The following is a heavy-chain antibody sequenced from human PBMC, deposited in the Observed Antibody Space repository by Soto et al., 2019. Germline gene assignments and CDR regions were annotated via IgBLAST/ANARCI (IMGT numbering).Heavy chain of an antibody. CDR3: ASARPDGARLDP. CDR1: GGSISSGDYY. CDR2: IYHSGST. D-gene: IGHD6-6*01. Sequence: QVQLQESGPGLVKPSQTLSLTCTVSGGSISSGDYYWSWIRQPPGKGLEWIGYIYHSGSTYYNPSPXSXPTISVDTSKNQFSLKLSSVTAADTAVYYCASARPDGARLDPWGQGTLVTVSS. J-gene: IGHJ5*02. V-gene: IGHV4-30-4*01.